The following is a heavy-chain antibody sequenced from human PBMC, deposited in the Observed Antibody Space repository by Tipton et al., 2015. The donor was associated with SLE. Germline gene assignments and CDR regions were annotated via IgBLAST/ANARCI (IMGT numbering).Heavy chain of an antibody. D-gene: IGHD3-22*01. CDR2: VYDIEFT. J-gene: IGHJ4*02. CDR1: GASISSYY. V-gene: IGHV4-59*01. CDR3: ARGGTYHDSSGNLDY. Sequence: TLSLTCTVSGASISSYYWSWIRQPPGKGLEWIGYVYDIEFTNYNPSLKSRVTISLDTSKNQFSLKLSSVTAADTAVYYCARGGTYHDSSGNLDYWGQGPLVTASS.